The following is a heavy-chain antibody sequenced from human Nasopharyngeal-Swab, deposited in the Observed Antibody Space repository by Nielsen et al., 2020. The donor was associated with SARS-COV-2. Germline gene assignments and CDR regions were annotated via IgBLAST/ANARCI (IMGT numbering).Heavy chain of an antibody. J-gene: IGHJ6*02. Sequence: GESLKISCAASGFTFSSYGMHWVRPAPGKGLEWVAVISYDGSNKYYADSVKGRFTISRDNSKNTLYLQMNSLRAEDTAVYYCAKDKRYFDWDGMDVWGQGTTVTVSS. V-gene: IGHV3-30*18. D-gene: IGHD3-9*01. CDR3: AKDKRYFDWDGMDV. CDR2: ISYDGSNK. CDR1: GFTFSSYG.